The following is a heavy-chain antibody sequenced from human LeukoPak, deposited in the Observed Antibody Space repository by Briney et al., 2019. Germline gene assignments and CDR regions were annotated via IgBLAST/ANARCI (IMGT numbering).Heavy chain of an antibody. Sequence: QPGGSMRLSCATSGFTFNTYAMNWVRQAPGKGLEWVSTIIDAGRTTYYADSVKGRFTISRDNSKNTVYLQMNNLRAEDTALYYCTNQPILAGSIDSWGQGTLVTVSS. D-gene: IGHD3-9*01. CDR1: GFTFNTYA. V-gene: IGHV3-23*01. CDR2: IIDAGRTT. J-gene: IGHJ4*02. CDR3: TNQPILAGSIDS.